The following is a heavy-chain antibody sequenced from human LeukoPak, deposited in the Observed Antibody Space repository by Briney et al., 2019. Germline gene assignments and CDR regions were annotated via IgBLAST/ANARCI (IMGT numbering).Heavy chain of an antibody. J-gene: IGHJ3*02. CDR3: AREIKRAFDI. CDR2: IYYSGST. CDR1: GGSISSGGYY. V-gene: IGHV4-31*03. Sequence: SQTLSLTCTVSGGSISSGGYYWSWIRQHPGKGLEWIGYIYYSGSTYYNPSLKSRVTISVDTSKNQFSLKLSSVTAAVTAVYYCAREIKRAFDIWGQGTMVTVSS.